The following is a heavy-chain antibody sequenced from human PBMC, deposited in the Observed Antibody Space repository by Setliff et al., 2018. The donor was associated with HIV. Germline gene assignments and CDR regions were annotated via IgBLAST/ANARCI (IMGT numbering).Heavy chain of an antibody. CDR3: ARSVISISMDLSGFPGWFDP. Sequence: LRLSCAASGFTFSSFAMSWVRQAPGKGLEWVATMSGSGGVTYYADSMKGRFTISRDNSKSTLDLQMNSLRVEDTALYYCARSVISISMDLSGFPGWFDPWGQGTLVTVYS. D-gene: IGHD3-10*01. J-gene: IGHJ5*02. V-gene: IGHV3-23*01. CDR1: GFTFSSFA. CDR2: MSGSGGVT.